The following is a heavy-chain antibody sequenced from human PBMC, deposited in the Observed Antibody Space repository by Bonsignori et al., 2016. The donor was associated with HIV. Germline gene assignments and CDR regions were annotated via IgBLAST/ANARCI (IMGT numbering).Heavy chain of an antibody. D-gene: IGHD4-23*01. J-gene: IGHJ6*03. CDR2: INPSGGST. Sequence: WVRQAPGQGLEWMGIINPSGGSTSYAQKFQGRVTMTRDTSTSTVYMELSSLRSEDTAVYYCARDVNGGNSYYYYYMDVWGQRDHGHRLL. V-gene: IGHV1-46*01. CDR3: ARDVNGGNSYYYYYMDV.